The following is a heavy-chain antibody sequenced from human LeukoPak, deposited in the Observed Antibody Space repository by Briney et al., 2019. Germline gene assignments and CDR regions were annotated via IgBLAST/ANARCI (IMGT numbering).Heavy chain of an antibody. CDR1: GGSISSGGYY. CDR3: ANYGSGTYRFDP. J-gene: IGHJ5*02. D-gene: IGHD3-10*01. Sequence: PSQTLSLTCTASGGSISSGGYYWSWIRQHLGKGLEWIGYINHSGTTYYNPSLKSRVTISVDTSKNHFSLMLRSVTAADTAVYYCANYGSGTYRFDPWGQGTLVTVSS. CDR2: INHSGTT. V-gene: IGHV4-31*03.